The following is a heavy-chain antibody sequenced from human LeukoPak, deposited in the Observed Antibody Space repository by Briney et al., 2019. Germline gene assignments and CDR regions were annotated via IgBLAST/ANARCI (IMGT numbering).Heavy chain of an antibody. CDR1: GFTFSSYG. Sequence: GGSLRLSCAASGFTFSSYGMHWVRQAPGKGLEWVAVISYDGSNKYYADSVKGRFTISRDNSKNTLYLQMNSLRAEDTAVYYCAKDLVRDYTGGVDYWGQGTLVTVSS. CDR3: AKDLVRDYTGGVDY. J-gene: IGHJ4*02. D-gene: IGHD3-16*01. CDR2: ISYDGSNK. V-gene: IGHV3-30*18.